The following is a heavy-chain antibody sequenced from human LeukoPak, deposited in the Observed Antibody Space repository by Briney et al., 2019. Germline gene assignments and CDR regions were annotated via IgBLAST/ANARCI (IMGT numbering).Heavy chain of an antibody. D-gene: IGHD3-22*01. CDR2: VRNKANSYTT. CDR3: ARSDSSGYLETY. J-gene: IGHJ4*02. V-gene: IGHV3-72*01. Sequence: GGSLRLSCVDSGFTFSAHYMDWVRQAPGKGLEWVGRVRNKANSYTTEYAASVKDRFIISRDDSKSSLYLQMNSLKIEDTAVYYCARSDSSGYLETYWGQGTLVTVSS. CDR1: GFTFSAHY.